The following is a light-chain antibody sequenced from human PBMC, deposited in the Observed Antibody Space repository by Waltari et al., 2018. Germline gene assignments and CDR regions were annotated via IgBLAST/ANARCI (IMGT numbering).Light chain of an antibody. V-gene: IGKV3-20*01. CDR1: QSLSNY. Sequence: EIVLTQSPGTMSLSPGERATLSCRASQSLSNYLAWYQQKPGQASRLLLFDASTRATGIPDRFSGSGFGTDFTLTISRLEPEDFAVYYCQEHGSSFGQGTKVEIK. CDR3: QEHGSS. J-gene: IGKJ1*01. CDR2: DAS.